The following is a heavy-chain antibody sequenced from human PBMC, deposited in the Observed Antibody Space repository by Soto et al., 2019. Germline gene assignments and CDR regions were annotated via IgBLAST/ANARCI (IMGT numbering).Heavy chain of an antibody. CDR3: ARDPKTSGGQHWAFNYFDS. CDR2: IGEGGVSR. D-gene: IGHD7-27*01. J-gene: IGHJ4*02. V-gene: IGHV3-23*01. CDR1: GFDFSTYA. Sequence: EVRLLESGGGLVQPGGSQRLSCVASGFDFSTYAMSWVRQAPGKGLEWVSVIGEGGVSRVYADAVKGRFTISRDNSKNTLYLQMTSLRPEDAAVYYCARDPKTSGGQHWAFNYFDSWGQGTLVTVSS.